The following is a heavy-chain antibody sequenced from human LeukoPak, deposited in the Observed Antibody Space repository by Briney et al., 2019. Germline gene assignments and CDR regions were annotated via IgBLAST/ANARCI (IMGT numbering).Heavy chain of an antibody. CDR3: ARIHFDAFDI. V-gene: IGHV3-66*01. CDR1: GFTISNNY. CDR2: IYSGGDT. D-gene: IGHD3-3*02. Sequence: GGSLRLSCVASGFTISNNYMNWVRQAPGKGLEWVSIIYSGGDTYYADSVKGRFTISRDTSKNTLYLQMNSLRAADTAVYYCARIHFDAFDIWGQGTMVTVSS. J-gene: IGHJ3*02.